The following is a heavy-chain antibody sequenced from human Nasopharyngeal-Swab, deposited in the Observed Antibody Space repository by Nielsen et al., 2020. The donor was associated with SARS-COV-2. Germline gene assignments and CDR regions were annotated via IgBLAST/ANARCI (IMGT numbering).Heavy chain of an antibody. CDR3: ASVEVGGDRAFDI. Sequence: ASVKVSCKASGYTFTSYGISWVRQAPGQGLEWMGWISAYNGNTNYAQKLQGRVTITADKSTSTAYMELSSLRSEDTAVYYCASVEVGGDRAFDIWGQGTMVTVSS. V-gene: IGHV1-18*01. D-gene: IGHD2-21*02. J-gene: IGHJ3*02. CDR1: GYTFTSYG. CDR2: ISAYNGNT.